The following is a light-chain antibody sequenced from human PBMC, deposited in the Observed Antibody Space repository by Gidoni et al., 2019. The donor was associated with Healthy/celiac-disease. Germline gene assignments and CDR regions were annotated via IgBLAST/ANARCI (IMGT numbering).Light chain of an antibody. J-gene: IGKJ4*01. Sequence: DIQMTQSPSSLSASVGDRVTITCRASQSISSYLNWYQHKPGQAPKLLIYAASRLQSGVPSRFSCSGSGTDFTLTISSLQPEDFATYYCQQSYSTPLTFGGGTKVEIK. CDR1: QSISSY. CDR2: AAS. V-gene: IGKV1-39*01. CDR3: QQSYSTPLT.